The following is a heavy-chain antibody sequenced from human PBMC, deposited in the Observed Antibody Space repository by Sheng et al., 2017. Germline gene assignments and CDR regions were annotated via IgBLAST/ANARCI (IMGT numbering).Heavy chain of an antibody. V-gene: IGHV3-7*01. CDR1: GFTFDDYA. CDR3: GRDRWNDY. D-gene: IGHD1-1*01. Sequence: EVQLVESGGGLVQPGRSLRLSCAVSGFTFDDYAMHWVRQSPGKGLEWVANIEPNGIDKYYVDSVKGRFTISRDNARNSLYLEMNNLRVEDTAVYYCGRDRWNDYWGQGTLVTVSS. J-gene: IGHJ4*02. CDR2: IEPNGIDK.